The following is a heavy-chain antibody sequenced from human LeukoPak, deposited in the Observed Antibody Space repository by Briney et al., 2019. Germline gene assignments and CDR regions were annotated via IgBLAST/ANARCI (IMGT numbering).Heavy chain of an antibody. CDR2: ISYDGSNK. CDR1: GFTFSSYG. V-gene: IGHV3-30*18. CDR3: AKVPAASRYYFDY. Sequence: PGGSLRLSCAASGFTFSSYGMHWVRQAPGKGLEWVAVISYDGSNKYYADSVKGRFTISRDNSKNTLYLQMNSLRAEDTAVYYCAKVPAASRYYFDYWGQGTLVTVSS. J-gene: IGHJ4*02. D-gene: IGHD2-2*01.